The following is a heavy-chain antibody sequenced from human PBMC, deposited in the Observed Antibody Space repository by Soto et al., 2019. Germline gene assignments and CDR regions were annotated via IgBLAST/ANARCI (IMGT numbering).Heavy chain of an antibody. D-gene: IGHD5-18*01. V-gene: IGHV1-18*04. CDR2: ISVYNGNT. Sequence: QVQLVRSGAEVKKPGASVKVSCKASGYTFTSYGISCVRQAPVQGLEWMGWISVYNGNTNYAQKLQGRVTMTPDTSTSTAYMELRSLRSDDTAVYYCARVYTAMISNWFDPWGQGTLVTVSS. J-gene: IGHJ5*02. CDR1: GYTFTSYG. CDR3: ARVYTAMISNWFDP.